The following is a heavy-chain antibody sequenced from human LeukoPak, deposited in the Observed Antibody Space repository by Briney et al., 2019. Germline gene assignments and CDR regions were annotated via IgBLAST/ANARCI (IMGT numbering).Heavy chain of an antibody. CDR3: ARETPQSSSWTAFDY. D-gene: IGHD6-13*01. CDR2: ITLSSSTI. J-gene: IGHJ4*02. Sequence: GGSLRLSCAASGFTFTNYWMSWVRQAPGKGLEWVSYITLSSSTIYYADSVKGRFTISRDNAKNSLSLQMNSLRAEDTAVYYCARETPQSSSWTAFDYWGQGTLVTVSS. CDR1: GFTFTNYW. V-gene: IGHV3-48*01.